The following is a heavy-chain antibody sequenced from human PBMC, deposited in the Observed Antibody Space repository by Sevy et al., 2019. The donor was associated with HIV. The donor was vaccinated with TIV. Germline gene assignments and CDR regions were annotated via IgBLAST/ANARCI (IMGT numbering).Heavy chain of an antibody. D-gene: IGHD1-26*01. CDR3: ARRSGSYFDF. Sequence: GESLKISCKGSGYSFTSYWIGWVRQMPGKCLEWMGVIYPGDSGSRYSPSFQGQVTISADKSINTAYLQWSSLKASDTAMYYCARRSGSYFDFSGQGTVVTVSS. CDR2: IYPGDSGS. V-gene: IGHV5-51*01. CDR1: GYSFTSYW. J-gene: IGHJ4*02.